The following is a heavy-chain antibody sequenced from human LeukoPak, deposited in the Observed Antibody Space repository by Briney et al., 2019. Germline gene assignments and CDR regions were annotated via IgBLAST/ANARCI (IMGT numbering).Heavy chain of an antibody. V-gene: IGHV3-23*01. J-gene: IGHJ4*02. D-gene: IGHD6-19*01. CDR2: ISGSGGST. CDR1: GFTFSSYA. CDR3: AKDETLAVAGTFDY. Sequence: GGSLRLSCAASGFTFSSYAMSWVRQAPGKGLEWVSGISGSGGSTYYAGSVKGRFTISRDNSKNTLYLQMNSLRADDTAVYYCAKDETLAVAGTFDYWGQGILVTVSS.